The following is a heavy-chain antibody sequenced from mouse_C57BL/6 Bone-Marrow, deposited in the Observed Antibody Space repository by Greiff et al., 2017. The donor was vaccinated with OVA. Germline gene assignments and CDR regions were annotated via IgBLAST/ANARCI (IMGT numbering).Heavy chain of an antibody. CDR3: LLLLDY. Sequence: VQLVESGAELVRPGASVTLSCKASGYTFTAYEMHWVKQTPVHGLEWIGAIDPETGGTAYNQKFKGKAILTADKSSSTAYMELRSLTSEDSAVYYSLLLLDYWGQGTSVTVSS. J-gene: IGHJ4*01. CDR2: IDPETGGT. CDR1: GYTFTAYE. D-gene: IGHD1-1*01. V-gene: IGHV1-15*01.